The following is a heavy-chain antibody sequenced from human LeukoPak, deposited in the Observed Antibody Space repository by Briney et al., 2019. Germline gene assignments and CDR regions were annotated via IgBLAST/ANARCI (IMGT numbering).Heavy chain of an antibody. CDR1: GFTFSSYA. J-gene: IGHJ4*02. Sequence: GGSLRLSCAASGFTFSSYAMSWVRQAPGKGLEWVSATSDSGGSTYYADSVKGRFTISRDNSKNTLYLQMNSLRAEDTAVYYCAKGAREPPNYYGSGSYWALFDYWGQGTLVTVSS. D-gene: IGHD3-10*01. CDR3: AKGAREPPNYYGSGSYWALFDY. CDR2: TSDSGGST. V-gene: IGHV3-23*01.